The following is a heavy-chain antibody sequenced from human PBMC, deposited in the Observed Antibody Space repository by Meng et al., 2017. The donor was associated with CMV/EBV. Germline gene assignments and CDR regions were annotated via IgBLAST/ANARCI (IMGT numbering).Heavy chain of an antibody. V-gene: IGHV3-30-3*01. CDR2: ISYDGSNK. D-gene: IGHD3-10*01. CDR1: GFTFSSYA. Sequence: GESLKISCAASGFTFSSYAMHWVRQAPGKGLEWVAVISYDGSNKYYADSVKGRFTISRDNAKNSLYLQMNSLRAEDTALYYCAKGGSGSGSYLHYYYYGMDVWGQGTTVTVSS. J-gene: IGHJ6*02. CDR3: AKGGSGSGSYLHYYYYGMDV.